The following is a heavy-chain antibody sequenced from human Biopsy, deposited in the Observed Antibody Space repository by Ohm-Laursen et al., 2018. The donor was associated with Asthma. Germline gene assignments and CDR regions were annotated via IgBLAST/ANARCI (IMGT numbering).Heavy chain of an antibody. CDR3: ARTYYDFLTGQVKDVFGV. Sequence: VSVKVSCKASGYNFISFAIHWARQAPGQRLEWMGWVNTGNGDTKYSQRFQGRVTITRDTSASTAYMELRSLRSEDTATYYCARTYYDFLTGQVKDVFGVWGQGTMVTVSS. D-gene: IGHD3-9*01. V-gene: IGHV1-3*04. J-gene: IGHJ3*01. CDR2: VNTGNGDT. CDR1: GYNFISFA.